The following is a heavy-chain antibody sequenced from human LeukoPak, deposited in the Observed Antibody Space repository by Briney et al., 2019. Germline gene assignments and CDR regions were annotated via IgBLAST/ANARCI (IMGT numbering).Heavy chain of an antibody. Sequence: ASLKVSCKASGYTFTDYYMHWVRQAPGQALEWMGWINANRGGANYAQRFQGRVTMTRDTSITTAYMELSRLKSDDTAVYYCARRYCSSTSCYYFDYWGQGTLVTVSS. J-gene: IGHJ4*02. V-gene: IGHV1-2*02. D-gene: IGHD2-2*01. CDR3: ARRYCSSTSCYYFDY. CDR2: INANRGGA. CDR1: GYTFTDYY.